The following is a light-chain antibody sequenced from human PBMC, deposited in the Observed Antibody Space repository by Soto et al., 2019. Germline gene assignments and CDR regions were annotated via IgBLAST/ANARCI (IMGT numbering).Light chain of an antibody. Sequence: CTGXSSNIGAGYVVHWYQQLPGTAPKLLIYGNSNRPSGVPDRFSGSKSGTSASLAITGLQAEDQADYYCQSYDSSLSGWVFGGGTKLTV. CDR2: GNS. V-gene: IGLV1-40*01. J-gene: IGLJ3*02. CDR1: SSNIGAGYV. CDR3: QSYDSSLSGWV.